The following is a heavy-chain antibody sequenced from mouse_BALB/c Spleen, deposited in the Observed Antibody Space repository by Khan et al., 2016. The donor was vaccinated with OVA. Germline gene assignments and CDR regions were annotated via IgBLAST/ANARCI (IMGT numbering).Heavy chain of an antibody. J-gene: IGHJ2*01. CDR2: INSNGGST. CDR3: ARMARTIN. V-gene: IGHV5-6-3*01. Sequence: EVELVESGGGLVQPGGSLKLSCAASGFTFSSYGMSWVRQTPDKRLELVATINSNGGSTYYPDSVKGRFTISRDNAKNTLYLQMSSLNSEETAMYYCARMARTINGGQGTTLTVSS. CDR1: GFTFSSYG.